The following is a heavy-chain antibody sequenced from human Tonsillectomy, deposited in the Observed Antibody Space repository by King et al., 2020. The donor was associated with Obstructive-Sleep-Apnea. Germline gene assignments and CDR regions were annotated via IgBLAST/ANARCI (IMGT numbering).Heavy chain of an antibody. J-gene: IGHJ4*02. Sequence: VQLVESGGGLVQAGGSLRLSCTASGFTVSSNYMSWVRQAPGKGLEWVSVIYSGGSTYYADSVKGRFTISRNNSKNTVYLQINSLRTEDTAVYFCARGSGNYYDSSGYYYPFDYWGQGTLVTVSS. CDR2: IYSGGST. CDR1: GFTVSSNY. D-gene: IGHD3-22*01. V-gene: IGHV3-53*04. CDR3: ARGSGNYYDSSGYYYPFDY.